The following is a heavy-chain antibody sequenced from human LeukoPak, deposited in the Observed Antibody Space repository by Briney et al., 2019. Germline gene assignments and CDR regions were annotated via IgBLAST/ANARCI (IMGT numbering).Heavy chain of an antibody. CDR2: IYYTGST. CDR1: GGAITNYY. D-gene: IGHD3-10*01. J-gene: IGHJ4*02. CDR3: ARDQTYSGSGIYTYFDY. V-gene: IGHV4-59*12. Sequence: SETLSLTCGVSGGAITNYYWNWIRQAPGKGPEWLGYIYYTGSTTYNPSVKSRITISLDTSKNHFSLKLSSVTAADTAVYYCARDQTYSGSGIYTYFDYWGQGILVTVSS.